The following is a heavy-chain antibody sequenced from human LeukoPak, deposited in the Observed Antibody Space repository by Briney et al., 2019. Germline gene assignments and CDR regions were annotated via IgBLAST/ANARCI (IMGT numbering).Heavy chain of an antibody. J-gene: IGHJ5*02. CDR1: GYTFTRYY. V-gene: IGHV1-2*02. Sequence: ASVKVSCKASGYTFTRYYMHWVRQAPGQGLEWMGWINPNSGGTNYAQKFQGRVTMTRDTSISTAYMELSRLRSDDTAVYYCARETDYYDSSGYYRTYNWFDPRGQGTLVTVSS. CDR2: INPNSGGT. D-gene: IGHD3-22*01. CDR3: ARETDYYDSSGYYRTYNWFDP.